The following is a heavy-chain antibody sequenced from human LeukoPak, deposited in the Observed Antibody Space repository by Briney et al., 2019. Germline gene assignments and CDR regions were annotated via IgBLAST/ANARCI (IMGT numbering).Heavy chain of an antibody. CDR1: GGSISSSSYY. J-gene: IGHJ4*02. D-gene: IGHD6-19*01. CDR3: ARPDSSGWPFDC. Sequence: SETLSLTCTVSGGSISSSSYYWGWIRQPPGKGLEWIGSIYYSGSTYYNPSLKSRVTISLDTSKNQFSLMMTSVTAADTAVYYCARPDSSGWPFDCWGQGALVTVSS. CDR2: IYYSGST. V-gene: IGHV4-39*07.